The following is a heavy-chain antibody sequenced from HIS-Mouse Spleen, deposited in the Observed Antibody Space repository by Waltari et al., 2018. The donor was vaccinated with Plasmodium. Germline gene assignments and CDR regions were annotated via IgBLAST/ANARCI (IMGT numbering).Heavy chain of an antibody. J-gene: IGHJ6*02. CDR2: IDWDDDK. D-gene: IGHD6-6*01. Sequence: QVTLRESGPALVKPTQTLTLTCTFSGFSLSTSGMCVSWIRQPPGKALEWLARIDWDDDKYYSTSLKTRLTISKDTSKNQVVLTMTNMDPVDTATYYCARTTYSSSSAKSYYYGMDVWGQGTTVTVSS. V-gene: IGHV2-70*15. CDR1: GFSLSTSGMC. CDR3: ARTTYSSSSAKSYYYGMDV.